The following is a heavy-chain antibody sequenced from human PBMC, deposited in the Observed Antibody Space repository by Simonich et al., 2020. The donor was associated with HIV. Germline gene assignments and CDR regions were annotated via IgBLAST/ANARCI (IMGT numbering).Heavy chain of an antibody. J-gene: IGHJ4*02. D-gene: IGHD1-26*01. V-gene: IGHV4-39*01. Sequence: QLQLQGSGPGLVKPSETLSLTCTVSGGSISSSSYYWDWFRQPPGKGLEWIGSIYYSGSTYYNPSLKSRVTISVDTSKNQFSLKLSSVTAADTAVYYCAKVGATTAIIDYWGQGTLVTVSS. CDR3: AKVGATTAIIDY. CDR1: GGSISSSSYY. CDR2: IYYSGST.